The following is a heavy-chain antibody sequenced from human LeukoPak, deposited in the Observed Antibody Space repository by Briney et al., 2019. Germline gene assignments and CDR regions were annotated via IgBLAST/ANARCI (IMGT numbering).Heavy chain of an antibody. J-gene: IGHJ4*02. CDR1: GGPISSYY. CDR2: IYTSGST. Sequence: SETLSLTCTVSGGPISSYYWSWIRQPAGKGLEWIGRIYTSGSTNYHPSLKSRVTMSVDTSKNQFSLKLSSVTAAGTAVYYCAXXSHVWRGQYFDYWGQGALVTVSS. CDR3: AXXSHVWRGQYFDY. V-gene: IGHV4-4*07. D-gene: IGHD2-21*01.